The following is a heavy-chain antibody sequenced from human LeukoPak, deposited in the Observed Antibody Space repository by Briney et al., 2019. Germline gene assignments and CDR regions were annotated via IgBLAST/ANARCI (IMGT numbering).Heavy chain of an antibody. V-gene: IGHV3-66*02. Sequence: GGSLRLSCAASGFTFSTYYMSWVRQAPGKGLEWVSGIYGGGSSYYAESVTGRFTISRDNSRNTLHLQMNSPRGEDTAVYYCARELTVGATIDYWGQGTLVTVSS. J-gene: IGHJ4*02. CDR3: ARELTVGATIDY. CDR1: GFTFSTYY. CDR2: IYGGGSS. D-gene: IGHD1-26*01.